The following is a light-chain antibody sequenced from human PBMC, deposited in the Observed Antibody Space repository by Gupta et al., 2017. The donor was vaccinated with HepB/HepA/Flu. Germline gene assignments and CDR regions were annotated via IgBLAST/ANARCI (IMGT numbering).Light chain of an antibody. Sequence: QSVLTQSPSLSGTPAQRVTISCSGSSSNVGSKNVNWYQQLPGRAPKLLIYYNTERPSGVPDRFSGSKSDTSASLAISDLQSEDEADYYCAAWDESLNGVVFGGGTKLTVL. J-gene: IGLJ2*01. V-gene: IGLV1-44*01. CDR1: SSNVGSKN. CDR3: AAWDESLNGVV. CDR2: YNT.